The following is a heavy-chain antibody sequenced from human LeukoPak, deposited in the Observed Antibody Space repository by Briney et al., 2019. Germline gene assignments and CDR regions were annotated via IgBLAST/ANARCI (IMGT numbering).Heavy chain of an antibody. V-gene: IGHV4-38-2*02. Sequence: SETLSLTCTVSGHSISSGYYWGWIRQPPGKGLEWIGSIYHSGSTYYNPSLKSRVTISVDTSKNQFSLKLSSVTAADTAVYYCARGRYSSYYFDYWGQGTLVTVSS. D-gene: IGHD5-12*01. CDR3: ARGRYSSYYFDY. CDR1: GHSISSGYY. CDR2: IYHSGST. J-gene: IGHJ4*02.